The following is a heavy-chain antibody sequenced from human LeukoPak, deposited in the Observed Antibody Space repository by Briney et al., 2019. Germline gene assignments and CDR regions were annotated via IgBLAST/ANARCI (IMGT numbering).Heavy chain of an antibody. CDR2: IYYSGST. J-gene: IGHJ4*02. Sequence: PSQTLSLTCTVSGGSISSGDYYWSWIRQPPGKGLEWIGYIYYSGSTYYNPSLKSRVTISVDTSKNQFSLKLSSVTAADTAVYYCARGLNYDILTGYFDYWGQGTLVTVSS. V-gene: IGHV4-30-4*01. CDR1: GGSISSGDYY. CDR3: ARGLNYDILTGYFDY. D-gene: IGHD3-9*01.